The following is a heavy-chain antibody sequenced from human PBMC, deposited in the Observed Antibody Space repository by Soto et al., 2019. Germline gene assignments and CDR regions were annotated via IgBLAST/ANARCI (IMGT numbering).Heavy chain of an antibody. V-gene: IGHV3-74*01. Sequence: GGSLRLSCAASGFTFSSYWMHWVRQAPGKGLVWVSRINSDGSSTSYADSVKGRFTISRDNAKNTLYLQMSSLRAEDTAVYYCARDLRGIRVAALDAFDIWGQGTMVTVSS. CDR2: INSDGSST. D-gene: IGHD2-15*01. J-gene: IGHJ3*02. CDR3: ARDLRGIRVAALDAFDI. CDR1: GFTFSSYW.